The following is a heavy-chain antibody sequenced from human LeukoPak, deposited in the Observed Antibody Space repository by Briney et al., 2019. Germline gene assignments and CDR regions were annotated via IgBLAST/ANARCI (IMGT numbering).Heavy chain of an antibody. D-gene: IGHD2-2*01. V-gene: IGHV1-18*01. CDR2: ISAYNGNT. CDR3: AVSYCSSTSCYPAPD. CDR1: GYTFTSYG. J-gene: IGHJ4*02. Sequence: ASVKVSCKASGYTFTSYGISWVRQAPGQGLEWMGWISAYNGNTNYAQKLQGRVTMTTDTSTSTAYMELRSLRSDDTAVYYCAVSYCSSTSCYPAPDWGQGTLVTVSS.